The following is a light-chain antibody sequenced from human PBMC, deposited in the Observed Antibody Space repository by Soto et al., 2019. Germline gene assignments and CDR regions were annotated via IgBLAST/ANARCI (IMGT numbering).Light chain of an antibody. Sequence: QSVLTQPASVSGSPGQSITISCTGTSSDVGSYNSVSWYQHHPGKVPKVMIYEGSKRPSGVSSRFSGSQSGNTASLTISGLQPEDEAEYYCCSYAGGSALNDLFGTGTKLTVL. CDR1: SSDVGSYNS. V-gene: IGLV2-23*01. CDR3: CSYAGGSALNDL. J-gene: IGLJ1*01. CDR2: EGS.